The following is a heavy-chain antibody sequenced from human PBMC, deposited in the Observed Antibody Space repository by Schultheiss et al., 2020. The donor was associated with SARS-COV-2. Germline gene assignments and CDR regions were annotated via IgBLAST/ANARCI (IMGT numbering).Heavy chain of an antibody. CDR2: ISSSGNTI. Sequence: GGSLRLSCAASGFTFSDYYMSWIRQAPGKGLEWVSYISSSGNTIYYADSVKGRFTISRDNSKNTLYLQMNSLRAEDTAVYYCAKDRIPLRYFDWLFGFDYWGQGTLVTVSS. V-gene: IGHV3-11*01. J-gene: IGHJ4*02. D-gene: IGHD3-9*01. CDR1: GFTFSDYY. CDR3: AKDRIPLRYFDWLFGFDY.